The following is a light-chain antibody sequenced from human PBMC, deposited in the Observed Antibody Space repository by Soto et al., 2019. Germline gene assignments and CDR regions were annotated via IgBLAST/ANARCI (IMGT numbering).Light chain of an antibody. CDR2: RAS. CDR1: QRVNSNY. Sequence: EIVLTQSPGTLSLSPGEGATLSCRASQRVNSNYLGWYQQKPGQAPRLLIYRASSRATGIPDRVSGGGSGTDFTLTIGGRGPEDFAVDYCQQYASSPYTFGQVTKVEMK. CDR3: QQYASSPYT. V-gene: IGKV3-20*01. J-gene: IGKJ2*01.